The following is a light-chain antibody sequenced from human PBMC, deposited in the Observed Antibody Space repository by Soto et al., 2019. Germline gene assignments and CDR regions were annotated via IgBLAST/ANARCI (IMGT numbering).Light chain of an antibody. CDR2: GNS. Sequence: QSVLTQPPSVSGAPGQRVTISCTGRSSNIGAGYDVHWYQQLPGTAPKLLIYGNSNRPSGVPDRFSGYKSGTSASLAITGLQAEDEADYYCQSYDSSLSGVVFGGGTKLTVL. V-gene: IGLV1-40*01. J-gene: IGLJ2*01. CDR1: SSNIGAGYD. CDR3: QSYDSSLSGVV.